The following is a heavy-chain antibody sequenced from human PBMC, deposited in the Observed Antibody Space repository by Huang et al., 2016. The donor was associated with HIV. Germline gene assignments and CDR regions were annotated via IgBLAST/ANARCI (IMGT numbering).Heavy chain of an antibody. CDR2: ITASSSFK. J-gene: IGHJ5*02. Sequence: DVQLVESGGGLVKPGGSLRLSCAASGFSFDSFAMHWVRRAAGKGWEWVASITASSSFKDYAGSMTGRFTVARDNAKNSLDLQMNSLRPEDTAVYYCVRENYGSGSTLHWFDPWGQGTLVTVSS. V-gene: IGHV3-21*01. D-gene: IGHD3-10*01. CDR3: VRENYGSGSTLHWFDP. CDR1: GFSFDSFA.